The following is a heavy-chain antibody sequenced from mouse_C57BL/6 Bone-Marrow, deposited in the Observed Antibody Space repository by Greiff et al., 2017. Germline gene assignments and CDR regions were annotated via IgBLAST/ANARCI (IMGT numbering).Heavy chain of an antibody. CDR2: IYPRDGST. CDR1: GYNFTDHT. Sequence: QVQLQQSDAELVKPGASVKISCKVSGYNFTDHTIHWMKQRPEQGLEWIGYIYPRDGSTKYNEKFKGKATLTADKSSSTAYMQLNSLTSEDSAVYFCARERSRWLLRLYYAMDYWGQGTSVTVSS. D-gene: IGHD2-3*01. V-gene: IGHV1-78*01. CDR3: ARERSRWLLRLYYAMDY. J-gene: IGHJ4*01.